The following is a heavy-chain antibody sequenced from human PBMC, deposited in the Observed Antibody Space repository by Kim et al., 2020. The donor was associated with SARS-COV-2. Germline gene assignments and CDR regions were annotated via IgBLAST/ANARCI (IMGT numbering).Heavy chain of an antibody. CDR1: GFTFSSYA. CDR3: ARDPPGVGAVEDAFVI. D-gene: IGHD2-2*01. CDR2: ISGSGGST. J-gene: IGHJ3*02. Sequence: GGSLRLSCAASGFTFSSYAMSWVRQAPGKGLEWVSAISGSGGSTYYADSVKGRFTISRDNSKNTLYLQMNSQRAEVTAVYYCARDPPGVGAVEDAFVIWGQGTMV. V-gene: IGHV3-23*01.